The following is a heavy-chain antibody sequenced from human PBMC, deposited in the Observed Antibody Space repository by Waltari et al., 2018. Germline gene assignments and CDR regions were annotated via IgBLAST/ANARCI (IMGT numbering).Heavy chain of an antibody. CDR2: INHSGIT. CDR3: ARAPKMFRTGWFWFDP. Sequence: QVQLQQWGAGLLKTSETLTLNCAVYGGSLSGYYWNWSRQPPGKGLELIGEINHSGITNYNPSLKSRVTVSVDTSKKQFSLKLSSVTAADTAVYYCARAPKMFRTGWFWFDPWGQGTLVTVSP. V-gene: IGHV4-34*01. D-gene: IGHD6-19*01. J-gene: IGHJ5*02. CDR1: GGSLSGYY.